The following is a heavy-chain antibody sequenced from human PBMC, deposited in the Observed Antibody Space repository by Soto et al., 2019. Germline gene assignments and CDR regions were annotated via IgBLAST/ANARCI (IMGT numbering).Heavy chain of an antibody. Sequence: SETLSLTCAVSGASITYYYWNWIRQPPGRGLEWIVSFSSTGSTDYNPSLRSRVTISVDTSKNQFSLKLSSVTAADTAVYYCARHGGRYCSGGTCYIYWHFDLWGRGTLVTVSS. CDR1: GASITYYY. V-gene: IGHV4-59*08. CDR3: ARHGGRYCSGGTCYIYWHFDL. J-gene: IGHJ2*01. D-gene: IGHD2-15*01. CDR2: FSSTGST.